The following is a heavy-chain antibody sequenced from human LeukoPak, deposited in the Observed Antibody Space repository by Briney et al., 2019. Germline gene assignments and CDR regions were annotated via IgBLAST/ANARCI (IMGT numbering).Heavy chain of an antibody. J-gene: IGHJ4*02. D-gene: IGHD1-20*01. V-gene: IGHV3-73*01. CDR3: TCRSSRVTGSTADY. CDR1: GFTFSGST. Sequence: GGSLKLSCAASGFTFSGSTMHWVRQASGKGLEWVGHIRSKANNYATSYAASVKGRFTTSRDDSKNTAYLQMNSLKTEDTAVYYCTCRSSRVTGSTADYWGQGTLVTVSS. CDR2: IRSKANNYAT.